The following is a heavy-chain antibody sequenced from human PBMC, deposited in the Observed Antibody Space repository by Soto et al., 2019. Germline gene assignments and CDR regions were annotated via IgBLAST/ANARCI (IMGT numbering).Heavy chain of an antibody. J-gene: IGHJ4*02. V-gene: IGHV3-72*01. D-gene: IGHD6-6*01. CDR3: ARDFGTLEQLALGY. Sequence: GGSLRLSCAASGFTFSDHYMDWVRQAPGKGLEWVGRTRNKANSYTTEYAASVKGRFTISRDDSKNSLYLQMNSLKTEDTAVYFCARDFGTLEQLALGYWGQGTLVTVSS. CDR2: TRNKANSYTT. CDR1: GFTFSDHY.